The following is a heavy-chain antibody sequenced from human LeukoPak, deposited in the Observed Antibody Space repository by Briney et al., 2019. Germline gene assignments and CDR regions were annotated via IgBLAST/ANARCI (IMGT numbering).Heavy chain of an antibody. J-gene: IGHJ4*02. CDR2: ISSSSSYI. Sequence: GGSLRLSCAASGFTFSSHSMNWVRQAPGKGLEWVSSISSSSSYIYYADSVKGRFTISRDNAKNSLYLQMNSLRAEDTAVYYCATLKCSGGSCYFDYWGQGTLVTVSS. V-gene: IGHV3-21*01. CDR1: GFTFSSHS. D-gene: IGHD2-15*01. CDR3: ATLKCSGGSCYFDY.